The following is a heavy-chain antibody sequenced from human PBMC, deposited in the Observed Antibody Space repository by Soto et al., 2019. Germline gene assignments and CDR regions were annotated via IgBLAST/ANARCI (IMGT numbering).Heavy chain of an antibody. J-gene: IGHJ6*02. Sequence: PGESLKISCKGSGYSFTSYWIGWVRQMPGKGLEWMGIIYPGDSDTRYSPSFQGQVTISADKSISTAYLQWSSLKASDTAMYYCARPGFYYDSSGSSYYYYGMDVWGQGTTVTVSS. D-gene: IGHD3-22*01. CDR2: IYPGDSDT. CDR1: GYSFTSYW. V-gene: IGHV5-51*01. CDR3: ARPGFYYDSSGSSYYYYGMDV.